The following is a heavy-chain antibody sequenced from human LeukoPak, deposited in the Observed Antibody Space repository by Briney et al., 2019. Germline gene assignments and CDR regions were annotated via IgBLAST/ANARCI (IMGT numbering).Heavy chain of an antibody. CDR3: ARTYYHGSGRPLGGLGY. CDR1: GFDFNTYV. V-gene: IGHV3-33*01. D-gene: IGHD3-10*01. CDR2: IWYDGSNK. J-gene: IGHJ4*02. Sequence: PGRSLRLSCAASGFDFNTYVMHWVRQAPGKGLEWVAVIWYDGSNKYYIDSVKGRFTIFRENSKSTLFLQMNSLRAEDTAVYYCARTYYHGSGRPLGGLGYWGQGTLVTVSS.